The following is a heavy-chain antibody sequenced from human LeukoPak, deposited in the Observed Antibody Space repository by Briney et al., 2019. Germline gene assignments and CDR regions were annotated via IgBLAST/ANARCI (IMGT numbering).Heavy chain of an antibody. CDR3: ARARGYSYGYVY. V-gene: IGHV3-21*01. CDR1: GFTFSSYS. D-gene: IGHD5-18*01. CDR2: ISSSSSYI. J-gene: IGHJ4*02. Sequence: GGSLRLSCAASGFTFSSYSMNWVRQAPGKGLEWVSSISSSSSYIYYADSVKGRFTISRNNAKNSLYLQMNSLRAEDTAVYYCARARGYSYGYVYWGQGTLVTVSS.